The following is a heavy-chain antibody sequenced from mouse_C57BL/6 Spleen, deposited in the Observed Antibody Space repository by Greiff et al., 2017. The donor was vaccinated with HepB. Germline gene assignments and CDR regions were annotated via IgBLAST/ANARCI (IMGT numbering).Heavy chain of an antibody. Sequence: VQLQQPGTELVKPGASLKLSCKASGFTFTSYCMPWVRQSPDQGLEWIGKINPSNGGTNYNEKFKSKATLTVDNASSTAYMQISSLTSEDSAVYYCARNSNRYYYAMEDWGQGTSVTVSS. J-gene: IGHJ4*01. V-gene: IGHV1-53*01. CDR2: INPSNGGT. CDR1: GFTFTSYC. D-gene: IGHD2-5*01. CDR3: ARNSNRYYYAMED.